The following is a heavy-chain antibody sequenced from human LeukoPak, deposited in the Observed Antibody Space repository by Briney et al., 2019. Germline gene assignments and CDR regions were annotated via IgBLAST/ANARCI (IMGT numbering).Heavy chain of an antibody. Sequence: VESLSLSCAASGGTFNTYVVNWIRQAPGKGLEWVSRICTSGGTRYYADTVKGRFGISRDNSKNTLYLQMNSLRAEDTAVYYCAKDRSGWPTNFDSWGQGTLVTVSA. CDR3: AKDRSGWPTNFDS. CDR1: GGTFNTYV. D-gene: IGHD6-19*01. J-gene: IGHJ4*02. V-gene: IGHV3-23*01. CDR2: ICTSGGTR.